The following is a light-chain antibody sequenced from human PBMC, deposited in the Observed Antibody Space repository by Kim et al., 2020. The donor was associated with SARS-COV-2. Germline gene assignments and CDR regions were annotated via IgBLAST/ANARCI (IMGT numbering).Light chain of an antibody. V-gene: IGKV3-15*01. CDR3: QQYDDWLPYT. CDR1: QSVRSN. Sequence: EIVVTQSPATLSVSPGERATLSCRASQSVRSNLAWYQQKPGQAPRLLIYGASTRATGIPARFSGSGSGTEFTLTISSLQSEDSAIYYCQQYDDWLPYTFGQETKLEI. J-gene: IGKJ2*01. CDR2: GAS.